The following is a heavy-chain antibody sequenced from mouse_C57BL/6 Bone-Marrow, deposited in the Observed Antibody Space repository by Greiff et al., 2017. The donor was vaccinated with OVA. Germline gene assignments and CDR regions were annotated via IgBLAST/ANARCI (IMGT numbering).Heavy chain of an antibody. J-gene: IGHJ3*01. V-gene: IGHV3-6*01. CDR1: GYSITSGYY. D-gene: IGHD2-2*01. CDR3: ASAGYD. Sequence: EVKVEESGPGLVKPSQSLSLTCSVTGYSITSGYYWNWIRQFPGNKLEWMGYISYDGSNNYNPSLKNRISITRDTSKNQFFLKLNSVTTEDTATYYCASAGYDWGQGTLVTVSA. CDR2: ISYDGSN.